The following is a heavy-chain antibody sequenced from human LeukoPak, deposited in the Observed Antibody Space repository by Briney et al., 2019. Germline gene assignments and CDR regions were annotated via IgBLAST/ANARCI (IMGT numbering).Heavy chain of an antibody. Sequence: GGSLRLSCAASGFTFSDYYMSWIRQAPGKGLEWVSYISSSGSTIYYTDSVKGRFTISRDNAKNSLYLQMNSLRAEDTAVYYCASVKRSTIFGVSSPGIDYWGQGTLVTVSS. J-gene: IGHJ4*02. CDR2: ISSSGSTI. CDR1: GFTFSDYY. CDR3: ASVKRSTIFGVSSPGIDY. D-gene: IGHD3-3*01. V-gene: IGHV3-11*01.